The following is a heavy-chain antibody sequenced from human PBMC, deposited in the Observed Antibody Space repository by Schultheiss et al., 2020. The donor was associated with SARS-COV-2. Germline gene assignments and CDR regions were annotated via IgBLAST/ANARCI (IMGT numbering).Heavy chain of an antibody. D-gene: IGHD1-26*01. V-gene: IGHV3-30*18. CDR2: ISYDGSYK. CDR1: GFTFSNYG. Sequence: GGSLRLSCVASGFTFSNYGMHWVRQAPGKGLEWLTVISYDGSYKYYADSVKGRFTISRDNSRNTLYLQMNSLRAEDTAVYYCAKSGGGSYSDFDYWGQGTLVTVSS. J-gene: IGHJ4*02. CDR3: AKSGGGSYSDFDY.